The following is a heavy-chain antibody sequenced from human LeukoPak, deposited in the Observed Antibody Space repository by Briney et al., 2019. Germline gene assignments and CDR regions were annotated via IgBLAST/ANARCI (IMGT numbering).Heavy chain of an antibody. D-gene: IGHD4-17*01. CDR3: AIPLETPDYGDYYFDY. Sequence: GESLKISCKASGYSFTSYWIGWVRQMPGKGLEWMGIIYPGDSETRYSPSFQGKVAISADKSISTAYLQWSSLKASDTAMYYCAIPLETPDYGDYYFDYWGQGTLVTVSS. V-gene: IGHV5-51*01. CDR2: IYPGDSET. CDR1: GYSFTSYW. J-gene: IGHJ4*02.